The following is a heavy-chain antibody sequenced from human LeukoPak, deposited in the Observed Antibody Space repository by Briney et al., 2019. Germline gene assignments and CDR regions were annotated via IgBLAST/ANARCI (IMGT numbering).Heavy chain of an antibody. CDR3: AAYCSSTICHGE. CDR1: GFTFSNYG. Sequence: GGSLRLSCAASGFTFSNYGMHWVRQAPGKGLEWVAVISYDEYNKYYADSVKGRFTISRDNSKNALDLQMNSLRPEDTAVYYCAAYCSSTICHGEWGQGALVTVSS. D-gene: IGHD2-2*01. CDR2: ISYDEYNK. J-gene: IGHJ4*02. V-gene: IGHV3-30*03.